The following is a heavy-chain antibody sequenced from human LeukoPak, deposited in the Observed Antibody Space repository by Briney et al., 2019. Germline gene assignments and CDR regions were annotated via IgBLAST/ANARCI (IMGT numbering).Heavy chain of an antibody. Sequence: PGGSLRLSCAASGFTFSSYAMSWVRQAPGKGLEWVPAISGSGGSTYYADSVKGRFTISRDNSKNTLYLQMNSLRAEDTAVYYCAKGIAAAGTRPPRYFDYWGQGTLVTVSS. CDR2: ISGSGGST. J-gene: IGHJ4*02. V-gene: IGHV3-23*01. CDR3: AKGIAAAGTRPPRYFDY. CDR1: GFTFSSYA. D-gene: IGHD6-13*01.